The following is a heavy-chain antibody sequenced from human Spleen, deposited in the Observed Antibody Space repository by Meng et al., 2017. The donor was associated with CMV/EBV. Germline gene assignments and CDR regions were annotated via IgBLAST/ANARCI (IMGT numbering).Heavy chain of an antibody. V-gene: IGHV1-8*03. D-gene: IGHD1-1*01. Sequence: KASGDDFTGYEIHRERQATGQGLEWMGWVNPYSGNPGYAQRLQGRVTFNRDTTIDTAYLELSSLRSADTAVYYCTRNWRKGKGWFDPWGQGTLVTVSS. CDR1: GDDFTGYE. CDR2: VNPYSGNP. CDR3: TRNWRKGKGWFDP. J-gene: IGHJ5*02.